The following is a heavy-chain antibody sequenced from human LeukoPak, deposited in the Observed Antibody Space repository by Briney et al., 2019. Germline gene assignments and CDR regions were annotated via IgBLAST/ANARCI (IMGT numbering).Heavy chain of an antibody. CDR3: ARGTTGPFYFDY. J-gene: IGHJ4*02. V-gene: IGHV4-39*01. Sequence: SETLSLTCTVSGGSINSALYYWAWIRQTPEHQLEWIGSVSHDGITKYSPSLGGRVSLSADTSKNAFFMEVHSVTAADSAIYYCARGTTGPFYFDYWGQGTLVTVSS. CDR1: GGSINSALYY. CDR2: VSHDGIT. D-gene: IGHD1-7*01.